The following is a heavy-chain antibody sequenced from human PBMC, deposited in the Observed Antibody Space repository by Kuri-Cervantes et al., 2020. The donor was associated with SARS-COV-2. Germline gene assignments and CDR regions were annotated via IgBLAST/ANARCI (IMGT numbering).Heavy chain of an antibody. CDR3: AREGHIAVVQGMDV. Sequence: ASVKVSCKASGYTFTGYYMHWVRQAPGQGLEWMGWINPNSGGTNYAQKFQGRVTMTRDTSISTAYMELSRLRSDDTAVYYCAREGHIAVVQGMDVWGQGTTVTVSS. J-gene: IGHJ6*02. V-gene: IGHV1-2*02. CDR1: GYTFTGYY. D-gene: IGHD2-2*01. CDR2: INPNSGGT.